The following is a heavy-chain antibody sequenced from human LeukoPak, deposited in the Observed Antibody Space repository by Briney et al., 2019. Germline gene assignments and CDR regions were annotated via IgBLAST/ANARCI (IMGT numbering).Heavy chain of an antibody. CDR3: AKGRGYSGYDFFDY. J-gene: IGHJ4*02. CDR1: GFTFSRYA. V-gene: IGHV3-64*04. Sequence: GGSLRLSCSASGFTFSRYAMHWVRQAPGKGLEYVSGISSNGGSTYYADSVKGRFTISRDNSQNTLYLQMNSLRAEDAALYYCAKGRGYSGYDFFDYWGQGTLVTVSS. CDR2: ISSNGGST. D-gene: IGHD5-12*01.